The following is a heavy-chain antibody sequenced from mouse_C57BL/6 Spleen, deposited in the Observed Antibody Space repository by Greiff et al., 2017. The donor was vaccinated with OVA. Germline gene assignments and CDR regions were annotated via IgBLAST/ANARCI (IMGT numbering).Heavy chain of an antibody. CDR1: GFTFSDYG. V-gene: IGHV5-17*01. D-gene: IGHD2-3*01. J-gene: IGHJ1*03. Sequence: EVKLMESGGGLVKPGGSLKLSCAASGFTFSDYGMHWVRQAPEKGLEWVAYISSGSSTIYYADTVKGRFTISRDNAKNTLFLQMTSLRSEDTAMYYCAMGDGYYVRYFDVWGTGTTVTVSS. CDR3: AMGDGYYVRYFDV. CDR2: ISSGSSTI.